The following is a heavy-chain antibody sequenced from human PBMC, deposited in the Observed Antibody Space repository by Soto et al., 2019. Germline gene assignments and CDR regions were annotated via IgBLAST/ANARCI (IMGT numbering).Heavy chain of an antibody. CDR2: INHSGST. CDR3: ARLASGWQYYYFDF. J-gene: IGHJ2*01. V-gene: IGHV4-34*01. D-gene: IGHD6-19*01. CDR1: GGSFSPYF. Sequence: SETLSLTCAVYGGSFSPYFWSWIRQPPGKGLEWIGEINHSGSTNYNPSLTRRATLSVDTSKNQVSLKLTSVTAADTAVYYCARLASGWQYYYFDFWGGGTPVT.